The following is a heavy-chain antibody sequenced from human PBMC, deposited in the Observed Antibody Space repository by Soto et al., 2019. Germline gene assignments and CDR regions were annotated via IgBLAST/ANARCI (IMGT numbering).Heavy chain of an antibody. CDR3: ARIDTELGFLEWLFYDY. Sequence: QVQLVESGGGVVQPGRSLRLSCAASGFTFSSYAMHWVRQAPGKGLEWVAVISYDGSNKYYADSVKGRFTISRDNSKNTLDRQMNSVSGDDTAVSYSARIDTELGFLEWLFYDYWGQGTLVTVSS. CDR1: GFTFSSYA. V-gene: IGHV3-30-3*01. CDR2: ISYDGSNK. D-gene: IGHD3-3*01. J-gene: IGHJ4*02.